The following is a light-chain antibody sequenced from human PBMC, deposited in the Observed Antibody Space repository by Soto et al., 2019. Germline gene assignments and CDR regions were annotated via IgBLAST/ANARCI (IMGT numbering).Light chain of an antibody. CDR3: QQSYRSPLT. CDR1: QSISSY. Sequence: DSQRTQSPSSLSASVGDRVTITYRASQSISSYLNWYQQKLGKAPKLLIYAASGLQSGAPSRFSGCGSGTDFTLSITSLQPEDFATYYCQQSYRSPLTFGGGTKVDIK. V-gene: IGKV1-39*01. CDR2: AAS. J-gene: IGKJ4*01.